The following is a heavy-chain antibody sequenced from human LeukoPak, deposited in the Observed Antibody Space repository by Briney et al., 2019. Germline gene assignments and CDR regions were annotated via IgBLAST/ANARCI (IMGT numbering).Heavy chain of an antibody. Sequence: GGSLRLSCAASGFTFSSYAMSWVRQAPGKGLEWVSAISGSGGSTYYADSVKGRFTISRDNSKNTLHLQMNSLRAEDTAVYYCAKDSGSYPDYFDYWGQGTLVTVSS. CDR1: GFTFSSYA. V-gene: IGHV3-23*01. J-gene: IGHJ4*02. CDR3: AKDSGSYPDYFDY. CDR2: ISGSGGST. D-gene: IGHD1-26*01.